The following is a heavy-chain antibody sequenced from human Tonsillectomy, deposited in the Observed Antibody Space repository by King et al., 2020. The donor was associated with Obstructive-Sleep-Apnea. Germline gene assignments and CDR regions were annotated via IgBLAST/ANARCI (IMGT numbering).Heavy chain of an antibody. CDR3: VHRPPLAYYFAY. CDR1: GFSLTTSVSTSGVG. V-gene: IGHV2-5*02. J-gene: IGHJ4*02. CDR2: VYWDDDK. Sequence: QITLKESGPTLVKPTQTLTLTCTFSGFSLTTSVSTSGVGVGWIRQPPGKALEWLALVYWDDDKRYSPSLKSRLTITKDTSKNQVVLRMTNMDPVDTATYYCVHRPPLAYYFAYWGQGTLVTVSS.